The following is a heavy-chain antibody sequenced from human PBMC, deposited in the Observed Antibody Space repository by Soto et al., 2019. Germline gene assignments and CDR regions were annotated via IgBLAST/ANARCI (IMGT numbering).Heavy chain of an antibody. CDR3: ATSSRRHCRGDTSYENWFDP. V-gene: IGHV1-69*01. Sequence: QVQLVQSGAEVKKPGSSVKVSCKASGGTFNNYVLNWARQAPGHGLEWMGGIIPLFGTANYAQRFQGRLVITADESNNTAYMKLNTLKSEDTAVYYCATSSRRHCRGDTSYENWFDPSGQGTLVTVSS. D-gene: IGHD2-21*02. J-gene: IGHJ5*02. CDR2: IIPLFGTA. CDR1: GGTFNNYV.